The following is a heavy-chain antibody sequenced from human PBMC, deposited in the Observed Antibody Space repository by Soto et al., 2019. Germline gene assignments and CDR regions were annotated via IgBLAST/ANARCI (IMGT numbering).Heavy chain of an antibody. CDR2: MFRSGTT. CDR1: GGSITSGGSS. V-gene: IGHV4-30-2*06. CDR3: ARESRSTRYDGSRYSQFWYFDL. Sequence: QLHLQESGSGLLKPSQTLSLTCGVSGGSITSGGSSWSWIRQSPGQGLEWIGYMFRSGTTFYNPSPKLRPISTIDGPKGLLSLDLGSVTAAPTAVYYCARESRSTRYDGSRYSQFWYFDLWGRGDLVTVSS. J-gene: IGHJ2*01. D-gene: IGHD3-22*01.